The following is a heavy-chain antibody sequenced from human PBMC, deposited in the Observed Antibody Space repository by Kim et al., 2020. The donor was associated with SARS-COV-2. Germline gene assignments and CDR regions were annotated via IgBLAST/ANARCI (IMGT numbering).Heavy chain of an antibody. CDR2: IIPILGIA. CDR3: ARVLEAVAGGTGEVFYYYYYMDV. CDR1: GGTFSSYA. J-gene: IGHJ6*03. V-gene: IGHV1-69*04. Sequence: SVKVSCKASGGTFSSYAISWVRQAPGQGLEWMGRIIPILGIANYAQKFQGRVTITADKSTSTAYMELSSLRSEDTAVYYCARVLEAVAGGTGEVFYYYYYMDVWGKGTTVTVSS. D-gene: IGHD6-19*01.